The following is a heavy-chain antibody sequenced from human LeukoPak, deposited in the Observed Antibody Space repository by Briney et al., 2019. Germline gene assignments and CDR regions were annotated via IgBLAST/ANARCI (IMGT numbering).Heavy chain of an antibody. J-gene: IGHJ4*02. CDR3: ASSRGYSGYDPIDY. CDR1: GFTFSTYA. V-gene: IGHV3-30-3*01. CDR2: ISYDGSNK. Sequence: GGSLRLSCAASGFTFSTYAMHWVRQAPGKGLQWVAVISYDGSNKYYAESVKGRFTISRDNSKNTLYLQMNSLRAEDTAVYYCASSRGYSGYDPIDYWAREPWSPSPQ. D-gene: IGHD5-12*01.